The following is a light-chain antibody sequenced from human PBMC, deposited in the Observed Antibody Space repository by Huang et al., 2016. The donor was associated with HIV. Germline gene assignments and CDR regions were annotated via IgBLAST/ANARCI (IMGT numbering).Light chain of an antibody. V-gene: IGKV1-12*01. CDR1: QGISTW. J-gene: IGKJ4*01. CDR2: AAS. Sequence: DIQLTQSPSSVSASVGDRVTITCRASQGISTWLAWYQQKPGKAPELLISAASRLHSGVPSRFSGSASGTDFTLTISSLQPEDFATYYCQQANRFPLTFGGGTKVEIK. CDR3: QQANRFPLT.